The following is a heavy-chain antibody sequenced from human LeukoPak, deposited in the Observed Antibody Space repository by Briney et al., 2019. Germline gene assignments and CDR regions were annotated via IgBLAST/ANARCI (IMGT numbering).Heavy chain of an antibody. D-gene: IGHD2-2*01. V-gene: IGHV1-18*01. J-gene: IGHJ4*02. CDR3: ARVGVEDIVVVPAAAPGVYYFDY. Sequence: ASVTVSCTASGYIFTSCGISWVRHAPGQGLEWMGWISAYNGNATYAQNLQGRVTMTTDTSTSTAYMELRSLRSDDTAVYYCARVGVEDIVVVPAAAPGVYYFDYWGQGTLVTVSS. CDR2: ISAYNGNA. CDR1: GYIFTSCG.